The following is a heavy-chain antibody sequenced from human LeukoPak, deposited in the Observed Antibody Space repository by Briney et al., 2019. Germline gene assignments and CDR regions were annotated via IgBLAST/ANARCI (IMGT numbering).Heavy chain of an antibody. CDR3: ARDRSGYTFDD. V-gene: IGHV3-21*01. J-gene: IGHJ4*02. CDR1: GFIFSSYS. D-gene: IGHD5-18*01. CDR2: ISATGNYI. Sequence: GGSLSLSCAASGFIFSSYSMNWVRQAPGKGLEWVSSISATGNYIYYADSVKGRITISRDNYKNPLYLQMNSLRAEDTAVYYCARDRSGYTFDDWGQGTLVTVSS.